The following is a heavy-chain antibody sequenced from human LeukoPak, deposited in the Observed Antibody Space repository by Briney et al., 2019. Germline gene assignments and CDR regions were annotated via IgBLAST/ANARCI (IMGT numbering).Heavy chain of an antibody. J-gene: IGHJ5*02. CDR1: GFTFSGSA. Sequence: GSLRLSCAASGFTFSGSAIHWVRQSFGKGLEWIGHIDKEKNSYATASAYAVSVEGRFTVSRDDSKNMAFLQMSGLKTEDTALYFCTRDSGTYNWLDPWGQGTLVTVSS. V-gene: IGHV3-73*01. D-gene: IGHD1-26*01. CDR3: TRDSGTYNWLDP. CDR2: IDKEKNSYAT.